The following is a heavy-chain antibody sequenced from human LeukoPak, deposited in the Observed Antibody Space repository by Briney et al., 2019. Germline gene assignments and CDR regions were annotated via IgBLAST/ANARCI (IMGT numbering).Heavy chain of an antibody. V-gene: IGHV4-34*01. CDR1: GGSFSGYY. Sequence: SETLSLTCAVYGGSFSGYYWSWIRQPPGKGLEWIGEINHSGSTNYNPSLKSRVTISVDTSKNQFSLKLSSVTAAETAVYFCARTFRGGSTRRAFDIWGQGTMVTVSS. CDR2: INHSGST. D-gene: IGHD1-26*01. J-gene: IGHJ3*02. CDR3: ARTFRGGSTRRAFDI.